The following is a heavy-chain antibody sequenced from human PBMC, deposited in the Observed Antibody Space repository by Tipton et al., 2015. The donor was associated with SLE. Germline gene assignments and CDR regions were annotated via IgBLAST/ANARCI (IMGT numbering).Heavy chain of an antibody. D-gene: IGHD6-13*01. V-gene: IGHV4-59*08. J-gene: IGHJ6*02. Sequence: TLSLTCTVSGGSIGSYYWSWIRQPPGKGLEWIGYIYYSGSTNYNPSLKSRVTISVDTSKNQFSLKLGSVTAADTAVYYCARQGQQLVRPYYYGMDVWGQGTTVTVSS. CDR2: IYYSGST. CDR3: ARQGQQLVRPYYYGMDV. CDR1: GGSIGSYY.